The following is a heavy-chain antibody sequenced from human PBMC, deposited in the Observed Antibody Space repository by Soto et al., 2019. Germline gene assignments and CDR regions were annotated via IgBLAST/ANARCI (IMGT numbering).Heavy chain of an antibody. CDR1: GFSVSTHV. V-gene: IGHV3-33*01. Sequence: QVQLVESGGGVVQPGNSLKLSCAASGFSVSTHVVHWVRQSPGKGLEWVAVLWYDGSGDWYADSVKGRFTISRDTSKNMMYLQMNNLRVEDTAIYFCARVPRFDTWYFDYWGQGTLATVSS. D-gene: IGHD2-2*02. CDR3: ARVPRFDTWYFDY. J-gene: IGHJ4*02. CDR2: LWYDGSGD.